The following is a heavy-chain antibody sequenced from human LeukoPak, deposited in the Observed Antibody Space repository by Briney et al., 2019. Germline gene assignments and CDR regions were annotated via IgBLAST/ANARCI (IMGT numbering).Heavy chain of an antibody. Sequence: SETLSLTCTVSGGSISSYYWSWIRQPPGKGLEWIGYIYYSGSTNFNPSVKSRVAMSADTSKKQFSLKLSSLTAADTAVYYCARGGTAVIAPYAFDIWGQGTMVTVSS. CDR1: GGSISSYY. J-gene: IGHJ3*02. V-gene: IGHV4-59*01. D-gene: IGHD4-23*01. CDR3: ARGGTAVIAPYAFDI. CDR2: IYYSGST.